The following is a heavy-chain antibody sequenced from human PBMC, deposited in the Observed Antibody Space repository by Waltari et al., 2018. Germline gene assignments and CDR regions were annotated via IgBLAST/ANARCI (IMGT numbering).Heavy chain of an antibody. CDR2: INHSGST. V-gene: IGHV4-34*01. CDR3: ARGIYCSGGSCYPWYYYYYMDV. D-gene: IGHD2-15*01. CDR1: GGSFSGYY. Sequence: QVQLQQWGAGLLKPSETLSLTCAVYGGSFSGYYWSWIRQPPGKGREWIGEINHSGSTNYNPSLKSRVTISVDTSKNQFSLKLSSVTAADTAVYYCARGIYCSGGSCYPWYYYYYMDVWGKGTTVTVSS. J-gene: IGHJ6*03.